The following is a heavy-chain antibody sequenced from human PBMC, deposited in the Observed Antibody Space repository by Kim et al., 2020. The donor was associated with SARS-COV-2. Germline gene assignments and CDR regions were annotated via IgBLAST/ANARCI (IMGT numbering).Heavy chain of an antibody. Sequence: GGSLRLSCAASGFTFSSYGMHWVRQAPGKGLEWVAVIWYDGSNKYYADSVKGRFTISRDNSKKTQYLQMNSLRAEDTAVDYCARDLVRHSGRYHPWGQGT. CDR2: IWYDGSNK. J-gene: IGHJ1*01. V-gene: IGHV3-33*01. CDR1: GFTFSSYG. CDR3: ARDLVRHSGRYHP. D-gene: IGHD1-26*01.